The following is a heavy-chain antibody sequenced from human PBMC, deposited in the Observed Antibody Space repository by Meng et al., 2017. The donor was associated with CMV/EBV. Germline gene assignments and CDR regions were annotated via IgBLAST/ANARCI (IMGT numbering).Heavy chain of an antibody. CDR3: ARGLRKFYYYYGMAV. Sequence: GSLRLSCAVYGGSFSGYYWSWIRQPPGKGLEWIGEINHSGSTNYNPSLKSRVTISVDTSKNQFSLKLSSVTAADTAVYYCARGLRKFYYYYGMAVWGQGTTVTVSS. CDR1: GGSFSGYY. V-gene: IGHV4-34*01. J-gene: IGHJ6*02. D-gene: IGHD1-14*01. CDR2: INHSGST.